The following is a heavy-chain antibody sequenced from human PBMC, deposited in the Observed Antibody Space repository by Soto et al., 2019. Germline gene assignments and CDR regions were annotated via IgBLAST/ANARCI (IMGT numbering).Heavy chain of an antibody. Sequence: QLQLQESGPGLVKPSETLSLTCTVSGGSISSSSYYWGWIRQPPGKGLEWIGSIYYSGSTYYNPSLKSRVTISVDTSKNPFSLKLSSVTAADTAVYYCARHSYSSSWLPSYYYYYGMDVWGQGTTVTVSS. CDR3: ARHSYSSSWLPSYYYYYGMDV. D-gene: IGHD6-13*01. CDR2: IYYSGST. V-gene: IGHV4-39*01. CDR1: GGSISSSSYY. J-gene: IGHJ6*02.